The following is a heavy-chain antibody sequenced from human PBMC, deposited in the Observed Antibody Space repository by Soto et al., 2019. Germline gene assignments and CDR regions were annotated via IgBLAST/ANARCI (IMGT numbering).Heavy chain of an antibody. D-gene: IGHD5-12*01. V-gene: IGHV4-30-4*01. CDR1: GASVAGGSYY. J-gene: IGHJ5*02. Sequence: QVQLRESGPGLVKPSQTLSLTCSVSGASVAGGSYYWSWVRQPPGKGLEWIGYIPSRGRPFYNPSITRRGTISADTSKNQLSLQLTSVTAADTAVYYCARDTYSGYDFGLWGQGTLVTVSS. CDR2: IPSRGRP. CDR3: ARDTYSGYDFGL.